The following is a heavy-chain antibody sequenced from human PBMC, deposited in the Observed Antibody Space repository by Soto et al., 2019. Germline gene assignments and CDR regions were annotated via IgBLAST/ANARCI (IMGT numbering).Heavy chain of an antibody. D-gene: IGHD2-21*01. CDR3: GKDRLAAGFDF. V-gene: IGHV3-23*01. Sequence: PGKGLEWVSIVGATAGTTYYTDSVKGRFTISRDNSRNTVYLQMNSLRADVLFVYYCGKDRLAAGFDFSGQRTL. CDR2: VGATAGTT. J-gene: IGHJ4*02.